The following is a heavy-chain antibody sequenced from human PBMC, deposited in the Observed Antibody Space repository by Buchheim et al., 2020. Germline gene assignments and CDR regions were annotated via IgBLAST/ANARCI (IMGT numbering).Heavy chain of an antibody. D-gene: IGHD2-21*02. J-gene: IGHJ4*02. CDR3: GRGIACGGVCLGGRPDQLFDY. Sequence: QLQLQESGPGLVKPSQTLSLTCTVSGGSISSGGYSWSWIRQPAGKGLEGIGYIYRSGSTYHNPSLKSRITIAAYRSKNQFSLKLSSVTAADTAVYYCGRGIACGGVCLGGRPDQLFDYWVKGTLVTVSS. V-gene: IGHV4-30-2*01. CDR2: IYRSGST. CDR1: GGSISSGGYS.